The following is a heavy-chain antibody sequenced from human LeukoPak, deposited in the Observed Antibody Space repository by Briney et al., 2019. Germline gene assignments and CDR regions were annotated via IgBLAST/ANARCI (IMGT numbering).Heavy chain of an antibody. CDR2: ISSSSSTI. Sequence: PGGSLRLSCAASGFIFSSYSMNWVRQAPGKGLEWVSYISSSSSTIYYADSVKGRFTISRDNAKNSLYLQMNSLRAEDTAVYYCATGPPDYFDWLLSPYDAFDIWGQGTMVTVSS. D-gene: IGHD3-9*01. CDR1: GFIFSSYS. V-gene: IGHV3-48*04. J-gene: IGHJ3*02. CDR3: ATGPPDYFDWLLSPYDAFDI.